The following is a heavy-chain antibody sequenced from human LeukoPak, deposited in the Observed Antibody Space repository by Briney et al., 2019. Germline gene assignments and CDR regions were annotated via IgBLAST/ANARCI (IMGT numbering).Heavy chain of an antibody. V-gene: IGHV3-74*01. Sequence: GGSLRLSCAASGFTFRSYWMHWVRQAPGKGLVWVSRIKSDGSSTSYADSVKGRFTISRDNVKKTLYLQMNSLRAEDTAVYYCAGHFYDTSGYSCWGRGTLVTVSS. D-gene: IGHD3-22*01. CDR2: IKSDGSST. CDR1: GFTFRSYW. CDR3: AGHFYDTSGYSC. J-gene: IGHJ4*02.